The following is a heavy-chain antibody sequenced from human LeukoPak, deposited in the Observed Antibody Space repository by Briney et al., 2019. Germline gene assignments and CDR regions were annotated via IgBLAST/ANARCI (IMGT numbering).Heavy chain of an antibody. CDR2: IYVDGRTT. CDR1: GFTFSSYA. J-gene: IGHJ3*02. V-gene: IGHV3-23*01. CDR3: AKLPSTTAVTGRVDFDI. D-gene: IGHD1-14*01. Sequence: PGGSLRLSCAASGFTFSSYAMSWVRQAPGKGLVWVSRIYVDGRTTNYADSVKGRFTISRDNAKNTVYLEMNSLRAEDTAVYYCAKLPSTTAVTGRVDFDIWGQGTMVTVSS.